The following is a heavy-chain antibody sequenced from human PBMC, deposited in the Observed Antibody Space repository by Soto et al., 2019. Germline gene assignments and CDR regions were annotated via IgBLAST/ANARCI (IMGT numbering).Heavy chain of an antibody. CDR2: ISGSGGST. D-gene: IGHD3-9*01. Sequence: EVQLLESGGGLVQPGGSLRLSCAASGFTFSSYAMSWVRQAPGKGLEWVSAISGSGGSTYYADSVKGRFTISRDNSKNTLYLQMNSLRAEDTAVYYCAKPRPEGDHYDILTGAAFDLWGQGTMVTVSS. CDR3: AKPRPEGDHYDILTGAAFDL. CDR1: GFTFSSYA. V-gene: IGHV3-23*01. J-gene: IGHJ3*01.